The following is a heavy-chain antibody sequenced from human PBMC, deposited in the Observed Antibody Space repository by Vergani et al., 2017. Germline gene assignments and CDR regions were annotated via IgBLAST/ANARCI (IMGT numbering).Heavy chain of an antibody. CDR1: GGTFSSYA. CDR2: IIPIFGTA. CDR3: ARLEGSYDSSGYYSDY. D-gene: IGHD3-22*01. J-gene: IGHJ4*01. V-gene: IGHV1-69*06. Sequence: QVQLVQSGAEVKKPGSSVKVSCKASGGTFSSYAISWVRQAPGQGLEWMGGIIPIFGTANYAQKFQGRVTITADKSTSTAYMELSSLRSEDTAVYYCARLEGSYDSSGYYSDYWGQEPWSPSPQ.